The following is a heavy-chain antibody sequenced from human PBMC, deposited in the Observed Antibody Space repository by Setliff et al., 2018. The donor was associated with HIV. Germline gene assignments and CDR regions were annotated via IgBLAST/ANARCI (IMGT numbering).Heavy chain of an antibody. CDR3: ASKPLQIGGATA. CDR1: GASINSPNW. V-gene: IGHV4-4*02. J-gene: IGHJ4*02. Sequence: PSETLSLTCAVSGASINSPNWWTWVRQSPGKGLEWIGEIDASGNTNYNPSLQSRLTISVDKSGNQFFLKMNSITAADTAVYYCASKPLQIGGATARGQGTLVTVSS. D-gene: IGHD5-12*01. CDR2: IDASGNT.